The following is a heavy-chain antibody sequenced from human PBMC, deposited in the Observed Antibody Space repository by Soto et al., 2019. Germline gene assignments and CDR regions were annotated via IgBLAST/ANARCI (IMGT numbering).Heavy chain of an antibody. CDR2: IYHSGST. CDR1: GGSISSSNW. J-gene: IGHJ4*02. D-gene: IGHD1-26*01. Sequence: SETLSLTCAVSGGSISSSNWWSWVRQPPGKGLEWIGEIYHSGSTNYNPSLKSRVTISVDKSKNQFSLKLSSVTAADAAVYYCYCARGGNYRALNYFDYWGPGTLGTLSS. V-gene: IGHV4-4*02. CDR3: YCARGGNYRALNYFDY.